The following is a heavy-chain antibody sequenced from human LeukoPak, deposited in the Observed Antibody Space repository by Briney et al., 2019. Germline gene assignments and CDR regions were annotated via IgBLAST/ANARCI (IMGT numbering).Heavy chain of an antibody. D-gene: IGHD4-11*01. V-gene: IGHV4-59*08. Sequence: PSETLSLTCTVSGGSIGSYYWSWIRQPPGKGLEWIGYIYYSGSTNYNPSLKSRVTISVDTSKNQFSLKLSSVTAADTAVYYCARGIDDYSNYFDYWGQGTLVTVSS. J-gene: IGHJ4*02. CDR3: ARGIDDYSNYFDY. CDR2: IYYSGST. CDR1: GGSIGSYY.